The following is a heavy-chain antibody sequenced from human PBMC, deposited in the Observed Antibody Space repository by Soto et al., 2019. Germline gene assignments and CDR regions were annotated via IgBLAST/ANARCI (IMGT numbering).Heavy chain of an antibody. J-gene: IGHJ3*02. D-gene: IGHD2-2*01. CDR3: ARHRCGSSSCYVTVAFDI. CDR1: GYSFTNYW. V-gene: IGHV5-51*01. CDR2: IYPGDSDT. Sequence: GASVKVSCKGSGYSFTNYWIGWVRQMPGKGLEWMGIIYPGDSDTTYSPLFQGQVTISADKSISTAYLHWSSLKASDTAMYYCARHRCGSSSCYVTVAFDIWGQGTMVTVSS.